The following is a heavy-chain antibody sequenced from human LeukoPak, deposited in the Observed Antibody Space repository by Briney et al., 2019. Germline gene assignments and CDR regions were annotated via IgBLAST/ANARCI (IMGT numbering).Heavy chain of an antibody. V-gene: IGHV4-39*07. Sequence: SETPSLTCTVSGGSISSSSYYWGWIRQPPGKGLEWIGSIYYSGSTYYNPSLKSRVTISVDTSKNQFSLKLSSVTAADTAVYYCARDLYYDSSGYYHFDYWGQGTLVTVSS. CDR1: GGSISSSSYY. CDR3: ARDLYYDSSGYYHFDY. CDR2: IYYSGST. J-gene: IGHJ4*02. D-gene: IGHD3-22*01.